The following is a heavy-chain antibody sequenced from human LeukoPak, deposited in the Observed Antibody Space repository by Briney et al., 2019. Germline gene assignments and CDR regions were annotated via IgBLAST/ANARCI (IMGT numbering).Heavy chain of an antibody. Sequence: GGSLRLSCAASGFTFSSYGMHWLRQPPGKGLECLAVRWYDESNKYYADSGKGRFTISRDNSKNTLYLQMNRLRAEATAVYYCASAGIVVVPAAIRGHYYYYMDVWGKGTTVTVSS. CDR3: ASAGIVVVPAAIRGHYYYYMDV. D-gene: IGHD2-2*02. CDR1: GFTFSSYG. V-gene: IGHV3-33*01. J-gene: IGHJ6*03. CDR2: RWYDESNK.